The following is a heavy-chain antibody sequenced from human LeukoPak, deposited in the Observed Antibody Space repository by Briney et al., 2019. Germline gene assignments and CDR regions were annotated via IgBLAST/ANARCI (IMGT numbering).Heavy chain of an antibody. CDR2: INPNSGGT. J-gene: IGHJ4*02. D-gene: IGHD4-17*01. V-gene: IGHV1-2*02. Sequence: ASVKVSCKASGYTFTGYYMHWVRQAPGQGLEWMGWINPNSGGTNYAQKFRGRVTMTRDTSISTAYMELSRLRSDDTAVYYCARPVKSTVTTAPEFGYWGQGTLVTVSS. CDR3: ARPVKSTVTTAPEFGY. CDR1: GYTFTGYY.